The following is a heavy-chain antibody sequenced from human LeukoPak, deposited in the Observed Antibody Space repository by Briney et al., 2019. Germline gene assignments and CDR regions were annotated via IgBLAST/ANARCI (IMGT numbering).Heavy chain of an antibody. CDR1: GGSISSYY. CDR3: ARGGVTTYLFDY. V-gene: IGHV4-59*12. J-gene: IGHJ4*02. CDR2: IYYSGST. D-gene: IGHD4-11*01. Sequence: SETLSLTCTVSGGSISSYYWSWIRQPPGKGLEWIGSIYYSGSTYYNPSLKSRVTISVDRSKNQFSLKLSSVTAADTAVYYCARGGVTTYLFDYWGQGTLVTVSS.